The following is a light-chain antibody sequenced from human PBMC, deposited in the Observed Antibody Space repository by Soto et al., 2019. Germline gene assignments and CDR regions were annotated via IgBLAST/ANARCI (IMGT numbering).Light chain of an antibody. CDR1: TGAVTSGHY. V-gene: IGLV7-46*01. CDR3: LLSYSGDYV. J-gene: IGLJ1*01. Sequence: QTVVTQEPSLTVSPGGTVTLTCGSSTGAVTSGHYPYWFQQKPGQAPRSLIYDTSNKHSWTPARFSGSLLGGKAALTLAGAQPEDEAEYYCLLSYSGDYVFGTGTKVTVL. CDR2: DTS.